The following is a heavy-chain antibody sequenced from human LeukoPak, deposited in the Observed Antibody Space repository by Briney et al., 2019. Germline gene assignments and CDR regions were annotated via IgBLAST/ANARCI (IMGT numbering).Heavy chain of an antibody. V-gene: IGHV4-39*01. CDR2: IYYSGST. CDR1: GGSISSNSYY. Sequence: SETLSLTCAVSGGSISSNSYYWGWIRQPPGKGLEWIGSIYYSGSTYYNPSLKSRVTISVDTSKNQFSLKLSSVTAADTAVYYCARRGKTYYDILTGYYRNWFDPWGQGTLVTVSS. J-gene: IGHJ5*02. D-gene: IGHD3-9*01. CDR3: ARRGKTYYDILTGYYRNWFDP.